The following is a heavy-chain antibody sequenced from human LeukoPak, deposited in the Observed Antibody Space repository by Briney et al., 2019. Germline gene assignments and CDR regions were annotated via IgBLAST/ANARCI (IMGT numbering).Heavy chain of an antibody. CDR1: GGSMSPYY. V-gene: IGHV4-59*08. CDR2: QYYSGAT. D-gene: IGHD3-22*01. Sequence: SETLSLTCSVSGGSMSPYYWNWIRQPPGKGLEWIGYQYYSGATDYNPSLKSRVTFSVDTSKNQFSLKLSSVTAADTAVYYCARVPHRYYDSSGYYSTGVFDYWGQGTLVTVSS. CDR3: ARVPHRYYDSSGYYSTGVFDY. J-gene: IGHJ4*02.